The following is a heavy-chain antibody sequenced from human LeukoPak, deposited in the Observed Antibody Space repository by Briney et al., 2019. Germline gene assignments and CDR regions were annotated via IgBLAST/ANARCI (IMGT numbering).Heavy chain of an antibody. J-gene: IGHJ4*02. CDR3: ARSDHPSSGWSG. D-gene: IGHD6-19*01. CDR2: INHSGST. Sequence: PSETLSLTCAVYGGSFSGYYWSWIRQPPGKGLEWIGEINHSGSTNYNPSLKSRVTISVDASKNQFSLKLSSVTAADTAAYYCARSDHPSSGWSGWGQGTLVTVSS. V-gene: IGHV4-34*01. CDR1: GGSFSGYY.